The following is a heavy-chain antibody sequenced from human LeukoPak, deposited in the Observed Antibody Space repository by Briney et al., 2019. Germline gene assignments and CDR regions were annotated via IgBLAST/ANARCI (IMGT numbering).Heavy chain of an antibody. D-gene: IGHD2-2*01. V-gene: IGHV3-53*01. CDR3: ARGYSSTLFDY. J-gene: IGHJ4*02. CDR1: GFTFTTYA. CDR2: IYSAGDT. Sequence: PGGSLRLSCAASGFTFTTYAMSRVRQAPGKGLEWVSVIYSAGDTSYADSVKGRFTISRDNSKNTLYLQMDSLRAEDTAVYYCARGYSSTLFDYWGQGTLVTVSS.